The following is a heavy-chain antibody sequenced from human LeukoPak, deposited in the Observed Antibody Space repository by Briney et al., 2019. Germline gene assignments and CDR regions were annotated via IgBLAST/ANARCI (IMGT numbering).Heavy chain of an antibody. CDR1: GYSISNGYY. V-gene: IGHV4-38-2*02. CDR3: AREEKYRGYPVLVSFDD. J-gene: IGHJ4*02. CDR2: FYRSGST. D-gene: IGHD5-12*01. Sequence: SGALSLTRVVSGYSISNGYYWGWIRQPPGKGLEWILSFYRSGSTHFNPSLRSRVTISVDTSKSQFSLKLSYVTAADTAVYYYAREEKYRGYPVLVSFDDWGQGTLVTVSS.